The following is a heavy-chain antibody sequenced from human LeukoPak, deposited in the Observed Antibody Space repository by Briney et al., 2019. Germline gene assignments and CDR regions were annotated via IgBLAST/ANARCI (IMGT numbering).Heavy chain of an antibody. CDR1: GFTFSDHY. D-gene: IGHD5-12*01. Sequence: GGSLRLSCAASGFTFSDHYMTWIRQAPGKGLEWLSYISRSSRYTKYADSVKGRFTISRDNAKNSLYLQMNSLRADDTAVYYCAREGSGYDDRLFDYWGPGTLVTVSS. V-gene: IGHV3-11*05. J-gene: IGHJ4*02. CDR3: AREGSGYDDRLFDY. CDR2: ISRSSRYT.